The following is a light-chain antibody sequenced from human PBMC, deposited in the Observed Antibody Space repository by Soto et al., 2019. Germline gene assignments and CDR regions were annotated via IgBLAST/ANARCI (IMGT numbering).Light chain of an antibody. V-gene: IGLV2-14*01. CDR1: SSDVGGYNY. CDR3: SSYTSSSTYV. Sequence: QSALTQPASVSGSPGQSITISCTGTSSDVGGYNYVSWYQQHPGKAPKLMIYEVSNRPSGVSSRFSGSKSGNTASLTICGLQAEDEADYYCSSYTSSSTYVFGTGTKLTVL. J-gene: IGLJ1*01. CDR2: EVS.